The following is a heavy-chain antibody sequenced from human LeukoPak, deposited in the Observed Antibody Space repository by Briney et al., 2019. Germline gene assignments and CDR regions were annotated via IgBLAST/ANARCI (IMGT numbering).Heavy chain of an antibody. J-gene: IGHJ4*02. CDR1: GFTFSRYA. CDR3: AKGTAVADIYFDY. D-gene: IGHD6-19*01. Sequence: PGGSLRLSCAASGFTFSRYAVSWVRQAPGKGLEWVATISDGGGSTYYADSVKGRVTISRDNSKNTLYLQMNSLRAEDTAVYYCAKGTAVADIYFDYWGQGTLVTVSS. V-gene: IGHV3-23*01. CDR2: ISDGGGST.